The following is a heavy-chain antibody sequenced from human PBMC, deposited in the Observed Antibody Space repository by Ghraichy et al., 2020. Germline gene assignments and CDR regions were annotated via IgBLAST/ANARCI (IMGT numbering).Heavy chain of an antibody. CDR2: IYHSGST. D-gene: IGHD3-22*01. CDR3: ARAPYDDDGFYDDAFDI. J-gene: IGHJ3*02. Sequence: SETLSLTCAVSGGSISSGGYSWSWIRQPPGKGLEWIGYIYHSGSTYYNPSLKGRVTISADRSKNQISLKLSSVTAADTAVYYCARAPYDDDGFYDDAFDIWGQGTMVTVSS. CDR1: GGSISSGGYS. V-gene: IGHV4-30-2*01.